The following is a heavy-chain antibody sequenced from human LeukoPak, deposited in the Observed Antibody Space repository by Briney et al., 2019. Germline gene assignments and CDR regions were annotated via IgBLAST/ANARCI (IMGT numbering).Heavy chain of an antibody. CDR2: INHSGTT. J-gene: IGHJ6*03. D-gene: IGHD1/OR15-1a*01. CDR1: GGSSSVYY. Sequence: PSETLSLTCAVYGGSSSVYYWSWIRQPPGKGLEWVGDINHSGTTHYNPSLKRRVTISVDTSKNPFSLKLSSVTAADTAVYYCARARVRTNYYYYMDVWGKGTTVTVSS. CDR3: ARARVRTNYYYYMDV. V-gene: IGHV4-34*01.